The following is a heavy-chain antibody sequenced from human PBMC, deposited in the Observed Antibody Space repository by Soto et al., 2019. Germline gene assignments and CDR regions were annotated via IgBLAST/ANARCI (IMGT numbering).Heavy chain of an antibody. J-gene: IGHJ6*02. Sequence: QVQLQESGPGLVKPSETLSLTCTVSGGSISSYYWSWIRQPPGKGLEWIGYIYYSGSTNYNPSLKSRVTISVDTSKNQFSLKLSSVTAADTAVYYCARVPYSRYGMDVWGQGTTVTVSS. V-gene: IGHV4-59*01. CDR3: ARVPYSRYGMDV. D-gene: IGHD6-13*01. CDR1: GGSISSYY. CDR2: IYYSGST.